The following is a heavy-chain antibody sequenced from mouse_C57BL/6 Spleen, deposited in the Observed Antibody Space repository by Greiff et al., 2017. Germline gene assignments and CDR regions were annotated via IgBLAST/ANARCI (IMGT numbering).Heavy chain of an antibody. Sequence: VKLMESGAELVKPGASVKMSCKASGYTFTTYPIEWMKQNHGKSLEWIGNFHPYNDDTKYNEKFKGKATLTVEKSSSTVYLELSRLTSDDSAVYYCARGDYYGSSFDYWGQGTTLTVSS. CDR2: FHPYNDDT. CDR3: ARGDYYGSSFDY. CDR1: GYTFTTYP. J-gene: IGHJ2*01. V-gene: IGHV1-47*01. D-gene: IGHD1-1*01.